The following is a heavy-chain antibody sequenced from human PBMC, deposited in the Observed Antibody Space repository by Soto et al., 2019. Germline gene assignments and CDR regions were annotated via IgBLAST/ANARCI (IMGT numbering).Heavy chain of an antibody. Sequence: GESLKISCKGSGYSFTSYWIGWVRQMPGKGLEWMGIIYPGDSDTRYSPSFQGQVTISADKSISTAYLQWSSLKASDTAMCYCARLQYSSFGYYYYYGMDVWGQGTTVTVSS. CDR3: ARLQYSSFGYYYYYGMDV. J-gene: IGHJ6*02. V-gene: IGHV5-51*01. CDR2: IYPGDSDT. CDR1: GYSFTSYW. D-gene: IGHD3-3*02.